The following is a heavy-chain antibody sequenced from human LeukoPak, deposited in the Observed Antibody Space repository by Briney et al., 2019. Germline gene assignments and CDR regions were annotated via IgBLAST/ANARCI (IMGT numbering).Heavy chain of an antibody. V-gene: IGHV4-39*07. J-gene: IGHJ5*02. CDR3: ARRQIVVVPAAINWFDP. CDR2: IYYSGST. CDR1: GGSISSSSYY. Sequence: SETLSLTCTVSGGSISSSSYYWGWIRQPPGKGLEWIGSIYYSGSTYYNPSLKSRVTISVDTTKNQFSLKLSSVTAADTAVYYCARRQIVVVPAAINWFDPWGQGTLVTVSS. D-gene: IGHD2-2*01.